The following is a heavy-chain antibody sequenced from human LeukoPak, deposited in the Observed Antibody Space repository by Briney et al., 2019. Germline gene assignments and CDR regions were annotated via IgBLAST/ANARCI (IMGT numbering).Heavy chain of an antibody. Sequence: GGSLRLSCAASGFTFSYYWMTWVRQAPGKGLEWVANINQDGSEKYYVDSVKGRFTISRDNAKNSLYLQMNSLRAEDTAVYYCARGGVVARIFDFWGPGSLVTVSS. CDR1: GFTFSYYW. J-gene: IGHJ4*02. D-gene: IGHD6-19*01. V-gene: IGHV3-7*01. CDR3: ARGGVVARIFDF. CDR2: INQDGSEK.